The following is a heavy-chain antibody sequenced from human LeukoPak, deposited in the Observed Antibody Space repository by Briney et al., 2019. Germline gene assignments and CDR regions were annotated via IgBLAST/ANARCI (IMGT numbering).Heavy chain of an antibody. CDR3: AIDYGDYDITWNWFDP. V-gene: IGHV4-59*01. CDR1: GGSISSYY. Sequence: SETLSLTCTVSGGSISSYYWSWIRQPPGKGLEWIGYIYYSGSTYYNPSLRSRVTISVDTSKNQFSLKLSSVTAADTAVYYCAIDYGDYDITWNWFDPWGQGTLVTVSS. CDR2: IYYSGST. D-gene: IGHD4-17*01. J-gene: IGHJ5*02.